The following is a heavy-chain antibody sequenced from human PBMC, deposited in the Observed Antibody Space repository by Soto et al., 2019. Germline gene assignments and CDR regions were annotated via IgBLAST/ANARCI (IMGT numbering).Heavy chain of an antibody. CDR1: GFPFSSYG. D-gene: IGHD6-13*01. J-gene: IGHJ5*02. Sequence: GGSLRLSCAASGFPFSSYGMHWVRQAPGKGMEWVAVIWYEGSNKYYADSVKGRFTISRENSKNTLYLQMNSLRAEDTAVYYCARDWSRSSWYLSNWFVAWGEGTLVTVSS. CDR2: IWYEGSNK. CDR3: ARDWSRSSWYLSNWFVA. V-gene: IGHV3-33*01.